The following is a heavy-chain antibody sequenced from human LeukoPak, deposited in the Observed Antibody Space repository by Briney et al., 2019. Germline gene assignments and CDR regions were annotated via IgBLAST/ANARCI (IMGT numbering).Heavy chain of an antibody. CDR1: GFTFSSYG. Sequence: PGGSLRLSCAASGFTFSSYGMHWVRQAPGKGLEWVAFIRYDGSNKYYADSVKGRFTISRDNSKNTLYLQMNSLRAEDTAVYYCARGSDLRAYSNYVGFDYWGQGTLVTVSS. CDR3: ARGSDLRAYSNYVGFDY. D-gene: IGHD4-11*01. V-gene: IGHV3-30*02. J-gene: IGHJ4*02. CDR2: IRYDGSNK.